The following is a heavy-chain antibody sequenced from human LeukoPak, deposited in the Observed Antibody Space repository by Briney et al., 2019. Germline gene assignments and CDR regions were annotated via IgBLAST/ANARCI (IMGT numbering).Heavy chain of an antibody. CDR3: ATRFWRMIGTDY. CDR1: GYSISSGHY. J-gene: IGHJ4*02. CDR2: IYHSGST. Sequence: SETLSLTCTVSGYSISSGHYWGWIRQPPGKGLEWIGSIYHSGSTYYNPSLKSRVTISVDTSKNQFSLKLSSVTAADTAVYYCATRFWRMIGTDYWGQGTLVTVSS. D-gene: IGHD3-3*01. V-gene: IGHV4-38-2*02.